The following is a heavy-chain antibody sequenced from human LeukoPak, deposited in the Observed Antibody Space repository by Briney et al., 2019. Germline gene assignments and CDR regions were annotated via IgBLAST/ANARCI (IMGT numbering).Heavy chain of an antibody. CDR1: GGSISSSSYY. CDR2: IYYSGST. Sequence: PSETLSLTCTVSGGSISSSSYYWGWIRQPPGKGLEWIGSIYYSGSTYYNPSLKSRVTISVDTSKNQFSLKLSSVTAADTAVYYCAGDSRLIGIAVAGTGFDYWGQGTLVTVSS. CDR3: AGDSRLIGIAVAGTGFDY. V-gene: IGHV4-39*07. D-gene: IGHD6-19*01. J-gene: IGHJ4*02.